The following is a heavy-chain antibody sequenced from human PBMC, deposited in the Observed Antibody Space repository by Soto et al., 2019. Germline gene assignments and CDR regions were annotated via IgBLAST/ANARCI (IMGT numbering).Heavy chain of an antibody. J-gene: IGHJ4*02. Sequence: QVQLVESGGGVVQPGRSLRLSCAASGFTFSSYGMHWVRQAPGKGLEWVAVIWYGGSNKYYADSVKGRFTISRDNSKNTLYLQMNSLRAEDTAVYYCARDLRSLRRYNWNEFDYWGQGTLVTVSS. CDR3: ARDLRSLRRYNWNEFDY. D-gene: IGHD1-1*01. CDR2: IWYGGSNK. V-gene: IGHV3-33*01. CDR1: GFTFSSYG.